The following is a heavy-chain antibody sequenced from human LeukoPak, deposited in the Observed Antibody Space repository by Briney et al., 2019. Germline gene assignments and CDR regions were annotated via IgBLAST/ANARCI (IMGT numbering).Heavy chain of an antibody. CDR3: ARVGYSYGYGAFDY. J-gene: IGHJ4*02. Sequence: ASVKVSCKASVYTFTSYAMNWVRQAPGQGLEWMGWINTNTGNPTYVQGFTGRVFFSLDTSVSTAYLQISSLKAEDTAVYYCARVGYSYGYGAFDYWGQGTLVTVSS. CDR1: VYTFTSYA. D-gene: IGHD5-18*01. CDR2: INTNTGNP. V-gene: IGHV7-4-1*02.